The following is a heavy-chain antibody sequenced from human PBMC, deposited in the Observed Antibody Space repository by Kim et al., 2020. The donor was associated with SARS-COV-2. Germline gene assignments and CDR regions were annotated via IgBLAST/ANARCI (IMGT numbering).Heavy chain of an antibody. Sequence: GGSLRLSCAASGFTFSSYAMHWVRQAPGKGLEWVTLISYDGSNKYYSDSVKGRFTISRDNSKNTLYLQMNSLRAEDTAVYYCARSVGGSCWYFDPWGRCT. J-gene: IGHJ2*01. CDR2: ISYDGSNK. D-gene: IGHD2-15*01. CDR1: GFTFSSYA. V-gene: IGHV3-30-3*01. CDR3: ARSVGGSCWYFDP.